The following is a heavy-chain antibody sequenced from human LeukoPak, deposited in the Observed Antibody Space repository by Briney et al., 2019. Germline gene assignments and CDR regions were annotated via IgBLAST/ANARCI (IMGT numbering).Heavy chain of an antibody. J-gene: IGHJ4*02. CDR2: INPNSGGT. CDR3: ARIPNQKQLGNTDFNY. CDR1: GYTFTGYY. V-gene: IGHV1-2*02. D-gene: IGHD6-6*01. Sequence: GASVKVSCKASGYTFTGYYMHWVRQAPGQGLEWMGWINPNSGGTNYARKFQGRVTMTRDTSISTAYMELSRLRSDDTAVYYCARIPNQKQLGNTDFNYWGQGTLVTVSS.